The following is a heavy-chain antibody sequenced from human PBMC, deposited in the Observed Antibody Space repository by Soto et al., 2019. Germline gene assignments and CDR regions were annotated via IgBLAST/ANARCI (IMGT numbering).Heavy chain of an antibody. CDR3: ARHPRYNWFFDY. CDR2: IYYSGST. CDR1: GGSISSYY. Sequence: SETLSLTCTVSGGSISSYYWSWIRQPPGKGLEWIGYIYYSGSTNYNPSLKSRVTISVDTSKNQFSLKLSSVTAADTAVYYCARHPRYNWFFDYGGQETLVPVSS. J-gene: IGHJ4*02. V-gene: IGHV4-59*08. D-gene: IGHD1-1*01.